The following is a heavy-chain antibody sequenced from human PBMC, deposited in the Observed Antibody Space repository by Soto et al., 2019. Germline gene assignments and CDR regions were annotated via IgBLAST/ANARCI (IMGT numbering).Heavy chain of an antibody. V-gene: IGHV3-33*08. J-gene: IGHJ2*01. CDR2: IWYDGSNK. CDR1: GFTVSSYS. Sequence: SLRLSWATSGFTVSSYSMNWVRQAPGKGLEWVAVIWYDGSNKYYADAMKRRFTITRNNSKNTLYLQMNCLRAEDTAVYYCARDSILHDMAAAVHWYFDLWGRGTLVTVSS. D-gene: IGHD6-13*01. CDR3: ARDSILHDMAAAVHWYFDL.